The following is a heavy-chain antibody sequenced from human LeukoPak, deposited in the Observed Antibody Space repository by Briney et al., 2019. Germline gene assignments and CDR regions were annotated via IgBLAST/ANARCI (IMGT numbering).Heavy chain of an antibody. J-gene: IGHJ2*01. Sequence: GASVKVSCKASGGTFSSYAISWVRQASGQGLEWMGGIIPIFGTANYAQKFQGRVTITADESTSTAYMELSSLRSEDTAVYYCAREHAYYYGSGAPRYFDLWGRGTPVTVSS. CDR1: GGTFSSYA. CDR3: AREHAYYYGSGAPRYFDL. V-gene: IGHV1-69*13. CDR2: IIPIFGTA. D-gene: IGHD3-10*01.